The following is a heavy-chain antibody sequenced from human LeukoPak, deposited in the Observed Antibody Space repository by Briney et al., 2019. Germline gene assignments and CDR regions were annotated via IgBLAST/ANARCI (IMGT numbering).Heavy chain of an antibody. CDR2: ISSSGSTI. D-gene: IGHD3-10*01. CDR3: ERDRGEAYYYGSAIHYYYYGMDV. V-gene: IGHV3-11*01. Sequence: GGSLRLSCAASGFTFSDYYMSWIRQAPGKGLEWVSYISSSGSTIYYADSVKGRFTISRDNAKNSLYLQMNSLRAEATEVYYCERDRGEAYYYGSAIHYYYYGMDVWGQGTTVTVSS. J-gene: IGHJ6*02. CDR1: GFTFSDYY.